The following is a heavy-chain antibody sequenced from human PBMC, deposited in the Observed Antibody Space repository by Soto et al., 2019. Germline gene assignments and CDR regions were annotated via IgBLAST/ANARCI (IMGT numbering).Heavy chain of an antibody. V-gene: IGHV3-48*01. CDR1: GFTFSSYS. CDR3: ARDPGYSGYDYLGYYYYYMDV. J-gene: IGHJ6*03. CDR2: ISSSSTI. Sequence: EVQLVESGGGLVQPGGSLRLSCAASGFTFSSYSMNWVRQAPGKGLEWVSYISSSSTIYYADSVKGRFTISRDNAKNSLYLQMNSLRAEDTAVYYCARDPGYSGYDYLGYYYYYMDVWGKGTTVTVSS. D-gene: IGHD5-12*01.